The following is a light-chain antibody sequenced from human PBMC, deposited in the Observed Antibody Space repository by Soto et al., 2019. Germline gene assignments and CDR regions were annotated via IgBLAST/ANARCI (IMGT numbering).Light chain of an antibody. Sequence: IVLTQSPGTLSLSPGERATLSCRASQSVGSYLAWYQQKPGQAPRLLIYSASSRATGVADRFSGSGSGTDFTLTISRLEPEDFAVYYCQQYGNSRVTFGPGTKLDIK. CDR3: QQYGNSRVT. CDR1: QSVGSY. CDR2: SAS. J-gene: IGKJ3*01. V-gene: IGKV3-20*01.